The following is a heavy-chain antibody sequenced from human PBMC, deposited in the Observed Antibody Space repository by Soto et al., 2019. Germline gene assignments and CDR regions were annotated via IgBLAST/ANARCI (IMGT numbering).Heavy chain of an antibody. CDR1: GFTFSSYS. V-gene: IGHV3-21*01. Sequence: GGSLRLSCAASGFTFSSYSMNWVRQAPGKGLEWVSSISSSSSYIYYADSVKGRFTISRDNAKNSLYLQMNSLRAEDTAVYYCARVIRGWGPLNGDYTNMDVWGKGTTVTVSS. D-gene: IGHD4-17*01. CDR3: ARVIRGWGPLNGDYTNMDV. J-gene: IGHJ6*03. CDR2: ISSSSSYI.